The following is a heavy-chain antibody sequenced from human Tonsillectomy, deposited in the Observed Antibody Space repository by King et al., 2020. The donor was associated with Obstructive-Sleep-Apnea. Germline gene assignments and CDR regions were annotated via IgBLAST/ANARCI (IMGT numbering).Heavy chain of an antibody. D-gene: IGHD6-19*01. CDR2: INPNSGDT. CDR3: ARENEHTRGWSIGSDANDY. CDR1: GYAFTGYY. Sequence: VQLVESGAEVKKPGASVKVSCEASGYAFTGYYMHWVRQAPGQGLEWMGWINPNSGDTNYAQKFQGRVTMTRDTSISTTYMEVSRLRSDDTAVYYCARENEHTRGWSIGSDANDYWGQGTLVTVSS. J-gene: IGHJ4*02. V-gene: IGHV1-2*02.